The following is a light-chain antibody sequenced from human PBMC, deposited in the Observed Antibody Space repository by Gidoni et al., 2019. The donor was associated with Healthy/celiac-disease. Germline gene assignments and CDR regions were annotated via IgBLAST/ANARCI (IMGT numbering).Light chain of an antibody. CDR1: NLGSKS. V-gene: IGLV3-21*02. CDR2: EDS. Sequence: YVLTQPPSGSVAPGQKARITCGGNNLGSKSVHWYQQTPGPAPVPVVYEDSHRPSGIPERFSGSNSWNTATLTISRVEAGDEADYYCQVWDSSSDHRVFGGGTKLTVL. J-gene: IGLJ2*01. CDR3: QVWDSSSDHRV.